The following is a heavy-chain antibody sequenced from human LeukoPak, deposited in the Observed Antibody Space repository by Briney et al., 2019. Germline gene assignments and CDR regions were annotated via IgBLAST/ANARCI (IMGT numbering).Heavy chain of an antibody. V-gene: IGHV3-30*02. J-gene: IGHJ4*02. D-gene: IGHD2-2*01. CDR3: AKSSDGSTSFDQ. CDR2: IRYDGSDK. Sequence: GGSLRLSCAASGFTFSSYGMHWVRQAPGKGLEWVSFIRYDGSDKYYADSVRGRFTISRDNSKNTLYLQINSLRAEDMALYYCAKSSDGSTSFDQWGQGTLVTVSS. CDR1: GFTFSSYG.